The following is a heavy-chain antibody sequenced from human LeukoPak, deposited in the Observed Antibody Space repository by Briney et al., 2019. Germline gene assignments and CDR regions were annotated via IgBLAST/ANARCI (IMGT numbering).Heavy chain of an antibody. Sequence: GRSLRLSCAASGFTFSSYAMPWVRQAPGKGLEWVTIISYDGSNKYYADSVKGRFTISRDNSKNTLYLQMNSLRAEDTAVYYCARDTLVGATHDYWGQGTLVTVSS. CDR1: GFTFSSYA. CDR3: ARDTLVGATHDY. J-gene: IGHJ4*02. V-gene: IGHV3-30-3*01. D-gene: IGHD1-26*01. CDR2: ISYDGSNK.